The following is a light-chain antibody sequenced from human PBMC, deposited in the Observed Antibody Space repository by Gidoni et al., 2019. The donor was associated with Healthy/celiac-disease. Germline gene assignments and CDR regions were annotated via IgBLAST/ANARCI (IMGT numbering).Light chain of an antibody. CDR1: QSVRST. CDR3: QQYNIWPPYT. J-gene: IGKJ2*01. CDR2: GAS. V-gene: IGKV3-15*01. Sequence: EIVMTQSPATLSVSPGDRATLSCRASQSVRSTFASYQQKPGQAPRLLIYGASTMATGIPASFSGSGSGTEFTLTISSLQSEDFAVYYCQQYNIWPPYTFGQGTKLEIK.